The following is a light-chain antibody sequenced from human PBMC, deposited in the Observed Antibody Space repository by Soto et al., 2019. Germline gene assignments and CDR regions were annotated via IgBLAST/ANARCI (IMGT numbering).Light chain of an antibody. Sequence: EIVLTQSPGTVSLSPGERATLSCRASQSVGNNYLAWYQKKRGQAPRLLISGASRRATGVLDRFSGSGTGTDFSLTISRLEPEDSAVHYCQQYASSPLTFGQGTKLEIK. J-gene: IGKJ2*01. CDR2: GAS. CDR3: QQYASSPLT. V-gene: IGKV3-20*01. CDR1: QSVGNNY.